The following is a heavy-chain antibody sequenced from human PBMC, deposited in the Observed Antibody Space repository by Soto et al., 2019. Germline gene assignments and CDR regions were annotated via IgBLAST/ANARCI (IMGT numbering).Heavy chain of an antibody. Sequence: GXXXXXTXYWIGXVXXXXXXXXEWMGIIYPGDSDTRYSPSFQGHVTISADKSISTAYLQWSSLKASDTAMYYCARHAGIAARRYYYYGMDVWGQGTTVTVSS. CDR1: XXXXTXYW. CDR3: ARHAGIAARRYYYYGMDV. CDR2: IYPGDSDT. V-gene: IGHV5-51*01. J-gene: IGHJ6*02. D-gene: IGHD6-6*01.